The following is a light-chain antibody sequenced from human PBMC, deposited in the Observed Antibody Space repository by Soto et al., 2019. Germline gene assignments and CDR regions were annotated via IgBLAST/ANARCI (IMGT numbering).Light chain of an antibody. Sequence: EIVMTQSPATLSVSPGERATLSCRASQSVSSNLAWYQQKPGQPPSLLIYGASARATGIPARFSGSGSGTEFTLTINSLQSEDFAVYYCQQHNNWPQVTFGGGTKVDIK. CDR3: QQHNNWPQVT. J-gene: IGKJ4*01. CDR1: QSVSSN. CDR2: GAS. V-gene: IGKV3-15*01.